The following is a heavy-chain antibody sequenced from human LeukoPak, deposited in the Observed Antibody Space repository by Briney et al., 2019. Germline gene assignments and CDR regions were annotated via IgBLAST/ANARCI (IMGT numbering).Heavy chain of an antibody. J-gene: IGHJ3*02. CDR2: ITWSGGII. CDR3: VKDSEESTSLDAAFDM. D-gene: IGHD2-2*01. V-gene: IGHV3-9*01. Sequence: TGGSLRLSCVVSGFTFDDYAMHWVRQTPGKGLEWVLGITWSGGIIGYADAVRGRFSISRDNARNSLYLEMNSLKTEDTALYYCVKDSEESTSLDAAFDMWGQGTMVTVSS. CDR1: GFTFDDYA.